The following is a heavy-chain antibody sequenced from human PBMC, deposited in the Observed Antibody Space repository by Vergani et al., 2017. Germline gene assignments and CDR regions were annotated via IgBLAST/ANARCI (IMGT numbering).Heavy chain of an antibody. V-gene: IGHV3-23*01. Sequence: EVQLLESGGGLVKPGGSLRLSCVASGFTFSHYSMNWVRQAPGKGLEWVSSISSSDSRTYYADSVRGRVTISRDNSKNTVYLQMDDLRAEDTAVYYCAKDLSVVEAADDFRGQGTLVTVSS. D-gene: IGHD6-13*01. J-gene: IGHJ4*02. CDR3: AKDLSVVEAADDF. CDR2: ISSSDSRT. CDR1: GFTFSHYS.